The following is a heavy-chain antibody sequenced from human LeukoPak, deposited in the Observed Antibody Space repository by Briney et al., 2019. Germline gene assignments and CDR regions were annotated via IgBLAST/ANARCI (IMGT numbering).Heavy chain of an antibody. Sequence: PGGSLRLSCAASGFTFSDYSTNWVRQAPGKGLEWVSYISSSGSAIHYADSVKGRFTISRDNAKNSLYLQMNSLRAEDTAVYYCARGRSGYYYACDSWGQGTLVTVSS. CDR2: ISSSGSAI. D-gene: IGHD3-22*01. CDR1: GFTFSDYS. V-gene: IGHV3-48*01. CDR3: ARGRSGYYYACDS. J-gene: IGHJ4*02.